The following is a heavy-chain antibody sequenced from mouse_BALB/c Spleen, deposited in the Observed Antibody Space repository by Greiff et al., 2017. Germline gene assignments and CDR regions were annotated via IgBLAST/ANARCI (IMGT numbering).Heavy chain of an antibody. Sequence: EVKLQESGGGLVKLGGSLKLSCAASGFTFSSYYMSWVRQTPEKRLELVAAINSNGGSTYYPDTVKGRFTISRDNAKNTLYLQMSSLKSEDTALYYCARHSNMYYAMDYWGQGTSVTVSS. CDR1: GFTFSSYY. V-gene: IGHV5-6-2*01. CDR3: ARHSNMYYAMDY. J-gene: IGHJ4*01. CDR2: INSNGGST. D-gene: IGHD2-5*01.